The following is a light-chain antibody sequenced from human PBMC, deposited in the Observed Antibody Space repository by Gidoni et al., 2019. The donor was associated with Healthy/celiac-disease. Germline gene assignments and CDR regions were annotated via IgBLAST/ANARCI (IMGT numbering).Light chain of an antibody. Sequence: YDLTQPTSASVSPGQTASITCSGDKLGAKYACWYHQKPGQSPVRVIYQDSKRPSGIPERCSGSNSGNTATLTISGTPAIDEGDFYCQALYSSLVFGGGTKLTVL. V-gene: IGLV3-1*01. CDR2: QDS. CDR3: QALYSSLV. J-gene: IGLJ2*01. CDR1: KLGAKY.